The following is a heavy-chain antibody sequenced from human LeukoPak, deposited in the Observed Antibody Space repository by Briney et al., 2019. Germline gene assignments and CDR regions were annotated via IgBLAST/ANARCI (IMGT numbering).Heavy chain of an antibody. CDR3: AKGQQYYMDV. CDR1: GFSFSNYG. V-gene: IGHV3-64*01. J-gene: IGHJ6*03. Sequence: GGSLRLSCAASGFSFSNYGMHWVRQAPGKGLEYVSAISSDGGTTYYANSVKGRFTISRDNSKNTLYLQMGSLRAEDTAVYYCAKGQQYYMDVWGKGTTVTISS. D-gene: IGHD1/OR15-1a*01. CDR2: ISSDGGTT.